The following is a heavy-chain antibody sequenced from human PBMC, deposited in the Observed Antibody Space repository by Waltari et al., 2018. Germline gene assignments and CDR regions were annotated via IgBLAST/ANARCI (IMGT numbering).Heavy chain of an antibody. J-gene: IGHJ6*02. CDR2: ISYDGSNK. V-gene: IGHV3-30-3*01. CDR3: AREHPPYYYYYGMDV. CDR1: GFTFSRYA. Sequence: QVQLVESGGGVVQPGRSLTLSCAASGFTFSRYATHSFRQAPGKGLEWVAVISYDGSNKYYADSVKGRFTISRDNSKNTLYLQMNSLRAEDTAVYYCAREHPPYYYYYGMDVWGQGTTVTVSS.